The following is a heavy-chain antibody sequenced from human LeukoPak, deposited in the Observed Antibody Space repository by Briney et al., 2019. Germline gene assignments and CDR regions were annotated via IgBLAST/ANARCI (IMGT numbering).Heavy chain of an antibody. Sequence: PGRSLRLSCAASGFTFSSYGMHWVRQAPGKGLEWVAVIWHDGSNKYYADSVKGRFTISRDNSKNTLYLQMNSLRAEDTAVYYCARARYDSSGYYFDYWGQGTLVTVSS. J-gene: IGHJ4*02. CDR2: IWHDGSNK. CDR3: ARARYDSSGYYFDY. CDR1: GFTFSSYG. V-gene: IGHV3-33*01. D-gene: IGHD3-22*01.